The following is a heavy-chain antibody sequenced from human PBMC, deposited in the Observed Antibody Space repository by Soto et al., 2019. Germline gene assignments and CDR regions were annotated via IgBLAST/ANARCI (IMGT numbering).Heavy chain of an antibody. CDR2: ISSSGSTI. J-gene: IGHJ4*02. CDR3: ASRYYDSSGYYTYYFDY. V-gene: IGHV3-48*03. CDR1: GFTFSSYE. D-gene: IGHD3-22*01. Sequence: PGGSLRLSCAASGFTFSSYEMNWVRQAPGKGLEWVSYISSSGSTIYYADSVKGRFTISRDNAKNSLYLQMNSLRAEDTAVYYCASRYYDSSGYYTYYFDYWGQGTLVTVSS.